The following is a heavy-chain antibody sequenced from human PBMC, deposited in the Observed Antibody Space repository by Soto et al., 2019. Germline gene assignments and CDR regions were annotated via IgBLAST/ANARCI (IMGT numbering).Heavy chain of an antibody. J-gene: IGHJ4*02. Sequence: QVQLVESGGGVVQPARSLRLSCAASGFTFRSYAMHWVRQAPGKGLEWVAVISYDGSNKYYADSVKGRFTISRDNSKNTLYLQMNSLRAEDTAVYYCARGPADSSGYYSVDYWGQGTLVTVSS. D-gene: IGHD3-22*01. CDR2: ISYDGSNK. V-gene: IGHV3-30-3*01. CDR1: GFTFRSYA. CDR3: ARGPADSSGYYSVDY.